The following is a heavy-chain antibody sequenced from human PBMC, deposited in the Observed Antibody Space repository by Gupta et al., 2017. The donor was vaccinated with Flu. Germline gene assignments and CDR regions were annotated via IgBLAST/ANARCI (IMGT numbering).Heavy chain of an antibody. J-gene: IGHJ4*02. D-gene: IGHD2-15*01. Sequence: AMSWVRQTPGKGLEWVSSISGNFGTTYYADSVKGRFTISRDNSKDTLYLQMNSLRAEDTALYYCAKGAAVAGRSVVDYWGQGTLVTVSS. CDR1: A. V-gene: IGHV3-23*01. CDR3: AKGAAVAGRSVVDY. CDR2: ISGNFGTT.